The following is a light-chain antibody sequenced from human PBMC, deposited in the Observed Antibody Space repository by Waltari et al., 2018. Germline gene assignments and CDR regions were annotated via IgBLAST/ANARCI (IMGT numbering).Light chain of an antibody. Sequence: QSVLTQPPSVSGAPGQGVAISGTGSGPNHGAGYAVYWLPPFSRPRPQPPNFWNQTFPGHAPKLRIDGNTNRPSGVPDRFSGSRSGTSASLDITGLQAEDEADYYCQSYDSSLSGLVFGGGTKLTVL. V-gene: IGLV1-40*01. CDR3: QSYDSSLSGLV. CDR1: GPNHGAGYA. CDR2: GNT. J-gene: IGLJ3*02.